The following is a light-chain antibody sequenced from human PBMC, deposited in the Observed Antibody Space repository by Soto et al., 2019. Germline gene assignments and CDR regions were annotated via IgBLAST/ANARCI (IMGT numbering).Light chain of an antibody. CDR2: DNN. Sequence: QSVLTQPPSVSAAPGQTVTISCSGSSSNIGNNGNYVSWYQQVPGTAPKVLIYDNNQRPSGIPDRFSGSKSGTSATLGITGLQTGDEAAYYCETWDSSLSAHVFGGGTKLTVL. CDR3: ETWDSSLSAHV. CDR1: SSNIGNNGNY. J-gene: IGLJ2*01. V-gene: IGLV1-51*01.